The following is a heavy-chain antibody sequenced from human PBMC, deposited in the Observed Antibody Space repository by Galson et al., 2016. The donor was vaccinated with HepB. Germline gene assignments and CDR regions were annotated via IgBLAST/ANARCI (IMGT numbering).Heavy chain of an antibody. D-gene: IGHD6-13*01. CDR3: ARATSGWSTYYLDF. Sequence: SLRLSCATSGFSLSSHAMHWVRQAPGRGLEWVAVIWYDGGNQFYADSVRDRFTISRDMSKTTVFLQMTSLRVDDSAVYYCARATSGWSTYYLDFWGQGTLVSASS. V-gene: IGHV3-33*01. J-gene: IGHJ4*02. CDR1: GFSLSSHA. CDR2: IWYDGGNQ.